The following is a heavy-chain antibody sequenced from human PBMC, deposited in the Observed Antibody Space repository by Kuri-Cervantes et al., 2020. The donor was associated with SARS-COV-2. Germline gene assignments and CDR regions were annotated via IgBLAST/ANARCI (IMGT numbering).Heavy chain of an antibody. J-gene: IGHJ5*02. V-gene: IGHV3-7*05. CDR1: GFTFSNYW. CDR3: AKDLGRPNWFDP. Sequence: GESLKISCAASGFTFSNYWMRWVRQAPGKGLEWVATIKQDGSEKYYVDSVKGRFTISRDNAKNTLYLQMNSLRAEDTAVYYCAKDLGRPNWFDPWGQGTLVTVSS. CDR2: IKQDGSEK.